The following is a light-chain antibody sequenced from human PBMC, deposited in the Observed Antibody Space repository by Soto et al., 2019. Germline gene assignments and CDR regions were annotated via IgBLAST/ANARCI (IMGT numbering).Light chain of an antibody. Sequence: DIQVTQSPSTLSGSVGDRVTITCRASQTISSWLAWYQQKPGKAPKLLIYKASTLKSGVPSRFSGSGSGTDFTLTISYLQSEDFGTYYCQQFYNYPRTFGQGTKVDIK. CDR3: QQFYNYPRT. CDR2: KAS. V-gene: IGKV1-5*03. J-gene: IGKJ1*01. CDR1: QTISSW.